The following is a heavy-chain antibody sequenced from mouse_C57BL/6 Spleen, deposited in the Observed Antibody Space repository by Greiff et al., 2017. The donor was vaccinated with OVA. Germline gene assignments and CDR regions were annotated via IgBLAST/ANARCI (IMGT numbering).Heavy chain of an antibody. CDR3: ARSIYDGYYVYFEV. V-gene: IGHV1-53*01. J-gene: IGHJ1*03. CDR2: INPSNGGT. Sequence: QVQLQQPGTELVKPGASVKLSCKASGYTFTSYWMHWVKQRPGQGLEWIGNINPSNGGTNYNEKFKSKATLTVDKSSSTAYMQLSSLTSEDSAVYYCARSIYDGYYVYFEVWGTGTTVTVSS. D-gene: IGHD2-3*01. CDR1: GYTFTSYW.